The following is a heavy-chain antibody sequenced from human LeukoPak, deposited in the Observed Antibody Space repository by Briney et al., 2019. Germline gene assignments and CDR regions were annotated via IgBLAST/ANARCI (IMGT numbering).Heavy chain of an antibody. CDR2: INPRDGGT. J-gene: IGHJ4*02. D-gene: IGHD2-15*01. Sequence: ASVKVSCKASGYNFVGYYLHWVRQAPGQGLEWVGYINPRDGGTSSPPNFRGRVTMTTDASSSTVYMELSRLTSDDTAIYYCAREGNGLLSKDLDYWGQGTLVTVSS. CDR1: GYNFVGYY. V-gene: IGHV1-2*02. CDR3: AREGNGLLSKDLDY.